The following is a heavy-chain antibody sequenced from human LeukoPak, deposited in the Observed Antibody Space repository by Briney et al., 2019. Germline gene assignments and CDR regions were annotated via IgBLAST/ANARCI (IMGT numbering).Heavy chain of an antibody. D-gene: IGHD2-15*01. CDR1: GYSFATYH. CDR2: MNPNSGNT. CDR3: ATRYCSGGSCPNYYYYYINV. J-gene: IGHJ6*03. Sequence: ASVKVSCKASGYSFATYHINWVRQATGQGLEWLGWMNPNSGNTVYAQKFQGRVTITRNTSINTAYMELSSLRSEDTAVYYCATRYCSGGSCPNYYYYYINVWGKGTTVTISS. V-gene: IGHV1-8*03.